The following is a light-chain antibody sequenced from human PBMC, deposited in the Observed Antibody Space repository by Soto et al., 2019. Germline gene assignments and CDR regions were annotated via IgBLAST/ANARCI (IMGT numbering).Light chain of an antibody. CDR1: SSDVGGYNY. Sequence: QSVLTQPASVSGSPGQSITISCTGTSSDVGGYNYVSWYQQHPGKAPKLVIYEVSNRPSWVSNRFSGSKSGNTASLTISGLQAEDEADYYCSSYTSSSTPVVFGGGTKLTVL. CDR3: SSYTSSSTPVV. J-gene: IGLJ3*02. CDR2: EVS. V-gene: IGLV2-14*01.